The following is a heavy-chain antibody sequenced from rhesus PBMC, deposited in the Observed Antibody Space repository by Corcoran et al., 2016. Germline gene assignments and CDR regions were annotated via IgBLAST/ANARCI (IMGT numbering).Heavy chain of an antibody. D-gene: IGHD6-13*01. V-gene: IGHV4-76*01. CDR3: GTRGRWSGNRFDV. CDR2: ITGSRGSP. CDR1: GGSFSGGYE. J-gene: IGHJ5-1*01. Sequence: QVQLQESGPGLVNPSETLYLTCAVSGGSFSGGYEWNWVRQSPGKGLEGIGYITGSRGSPSYNPSLKNRVTISKDTSQNQFSLRLTSVTAADTAVYYCGTRGRWSGNRFDVWGPGVLVIVSS.